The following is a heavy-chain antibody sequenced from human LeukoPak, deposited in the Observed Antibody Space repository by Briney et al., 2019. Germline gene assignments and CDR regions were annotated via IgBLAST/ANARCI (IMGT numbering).Heavy chain of an antibody. CDR1: GFTFDDYA. V-gene: IGHV3-9*01. CDR3: ATAIAVAGLDYYYYGMDV. J-gene: IGHJ6*02. CDR2: ISWNSGSI. D-gene: IGHD6-19*01. Sequence: GGSLRLSCAASGFTFDDYAMRLVRQAPWKGLEWVSGISWNSGSIGYADSVKGRFTISRDNAKNSLYLQMNSLRAEDTALYYCATAIAVAGLDYYYYGMDVWGQGTTVTVSS.